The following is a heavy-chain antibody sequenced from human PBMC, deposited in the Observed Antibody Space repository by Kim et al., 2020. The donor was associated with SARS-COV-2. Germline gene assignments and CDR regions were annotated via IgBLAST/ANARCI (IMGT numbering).Heavy chain of an antibody. D-gene: IGHD3-10*01. CDR1: GGSFSGYY. J-gene: IGHJ3*02. V-gene: IGHV4-34*01. CDR3: ARFPDGFSVAFDI. Sequence: SETLSLTCAVYGGSFSGYYWSWIRQPPGKGLEWIGEINHSGSTNYNPSLKSRVTISVDTSKNQFSLKLSSVTAADTAVYYCARFPDGFSVAFDIWGQGTMVTVSS. CDR2: INHSGST.